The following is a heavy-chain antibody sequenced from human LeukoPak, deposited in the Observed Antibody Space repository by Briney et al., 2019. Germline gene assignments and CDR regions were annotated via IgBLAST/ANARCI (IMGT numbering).Heavy chain of an antibody. D-gene: IGHD4-17*01. V-gene: IGHV3-21*01. Sequence: GGSLRLSCAASGFTFSSYTMNWVRQAPGKGLEWVSSISSITSYIYYADSVKGRSTISRDNAKNSLYLQMNSLRAEDTAVYYCARDRYGDYSIDYWGQGTLVTVSS. J-gene: IGHJ4*02. CDR3: ARDRYGDYSIDY. CDR1: GFTFSSYT. CDR2: ISSITSYI.